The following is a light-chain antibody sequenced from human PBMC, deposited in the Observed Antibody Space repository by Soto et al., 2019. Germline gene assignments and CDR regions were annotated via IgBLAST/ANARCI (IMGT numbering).Light chain of an antibody. J-gene: IGKJ1*01. Sequence: DIHITQSPSTLSASVVDIFTINFRASQSIDSWLAWYQQKPGKAPKLLIYKASSLESGVPSRFSGSGSGTEFTLTISNLQTDDFATYYCQQYENYWTFGQGTKVDIK. V-gene: IGKV1-5*03. CDR2: KAS. CDR1: QSIDSW. CDR3: QQYENYWT.